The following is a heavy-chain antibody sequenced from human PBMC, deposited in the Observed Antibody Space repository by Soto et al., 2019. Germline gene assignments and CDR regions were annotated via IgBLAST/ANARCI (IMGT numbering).Heavy chain of an antibody. D-gene: IGHD3-16*01. CDR1: GGSFKSGSYP. V-gene: IGHV4-61*01. J-gene: IGHJ6*02. Sequence: PSETLSLTCTVSGGSFKSGSYPWSWIRQPPGKGLEWIGYIYYSGSTNYNPSLKSRVTISVDTSKNQFSLKLSSVTAADTAVYYCARASYVGYYYGMDVWGQGTTVTVSS. CDR3: ARASYVGYYYGMDV. CDR2: IYYSGST.